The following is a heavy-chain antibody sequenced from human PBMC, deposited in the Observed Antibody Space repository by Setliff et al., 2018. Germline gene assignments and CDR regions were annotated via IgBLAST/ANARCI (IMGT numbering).Heavy chain of an antibody. CDR2: ISSSGSTI. CDR1: GFTFSSYS. D-gene: IGHD3-10*01. V-gene: IGHV3-48*01. Sequence: GGSLRLSCAASGFTFSSYSMNWVRQAPGKGLEWVSYISSSGSTIYYADSVKGRFTISRDDSKNTLYLQMNSLRTEDTALYYCAKDLGVNFGELIAWGQGTLVTVSS. J-gene: IGHJ5*02. CDR3: AKDLGVNFGELIA.